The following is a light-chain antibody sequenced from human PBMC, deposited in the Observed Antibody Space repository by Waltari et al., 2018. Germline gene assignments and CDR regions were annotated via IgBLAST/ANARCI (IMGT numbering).Light chain of an antibody. CDR1: QSVLYSSNNQNY. J-gene: IGKJ3*01. Sequence: DIVMTQSPDSLAVSLAERATNNCKSSQSVLYSSNNQNYLAWYQQKPGQPPKLLIYWASTRESGVPDRFSGSGSGTDFTLTISSLQAEDVAVYYCQQYYSTPLFTFGPGTKVDIK. V-gene: IGKV4-1*01. CDR2: WAS. CDR3: QQYYSTPLFT.